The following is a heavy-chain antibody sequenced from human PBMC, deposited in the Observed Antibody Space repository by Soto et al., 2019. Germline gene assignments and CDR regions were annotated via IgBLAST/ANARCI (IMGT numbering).Heavy chain of an antibody. D-gene: IGHD2-15*01. CDR1: GITFSTYG. Sequence: EVQLLESGGGLVQPGGSLRLSCVVSGITFSTYGMTWVRQVPGKGLEWVSCISNSGGSIYYAVSVKGRFTISRDNSKCTLYLQMNSLRDDDSAVYYCEKDHVSGNGRWYVFDIWGQGTTVTVSS. J-gene: IGHJ3*02. CDR3: EKDHVSGNGRWYVFDI. CDR2: ISNSGGSI. V-gene: IGHV3-23*01.